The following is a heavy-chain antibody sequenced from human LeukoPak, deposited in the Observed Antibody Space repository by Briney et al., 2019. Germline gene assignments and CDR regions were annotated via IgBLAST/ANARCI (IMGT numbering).Heavy chain of an antibody. Sequence: PGGSLRLSCAASGFTFSSYNMNWVRQAPGKGLEWVSSISSSSSYIYYADSVKGRFTISRDNAKNSLYLQMNSLRAEDTAVYYCAREYYYDSSGYFPPDYWGQGTLVTVSS. J-gene: IGHJ4*02. V-gene: IGHV3-21*01. D-gene: IGHD3-22*01. CDR3: AREYYYDSSGYFPPDY. CDR2: ISSSSSYI. CDR1: GFTFSSYN.